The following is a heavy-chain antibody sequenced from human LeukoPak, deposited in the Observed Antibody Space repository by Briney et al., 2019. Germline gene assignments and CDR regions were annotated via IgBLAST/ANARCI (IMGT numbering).Heavy chain of an antibody. V-gene: IGHV3-23*01. Sequence: PGGSLRLSCAASGFTFSSYAMSWVRQAPGKGLEWVSAISGSGGSTYYADSVKGRFTNSRDNSKNTLYLQMNSLRAEDTAVYYCAKRHDYGDYYFDYWGQGTLVTVSS. CDR3: AKRHDYGDYYFDY. CDR2: ISGSGGST. J-gene: IGHJ4*02. D-gene: IGHD4-17*01. CDR1: GFTFSSYA.